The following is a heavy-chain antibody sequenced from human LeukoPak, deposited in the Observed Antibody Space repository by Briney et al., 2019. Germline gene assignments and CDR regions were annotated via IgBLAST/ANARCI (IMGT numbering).Heavy chain of an antibody. CDR3: AREGLLWFGEEWFDP. Sequence: SQTLSLTCAISGDSFSSNSAAWNWIRQSPSRGLEWLGRTYYRSKWYNDYAVSVKSRITINPDTSKNQFSLQLNSVTPEDTAVYYCAREGLLWFGEEWFDPWGQGTLVTVSS. D-gene: IGHD3-10*01. CDR2: TYYRSKWYN. CDR1: GDSFSSNSAA. V-gene: IGHV6-1*01. J-gene: IGHJ5*02.